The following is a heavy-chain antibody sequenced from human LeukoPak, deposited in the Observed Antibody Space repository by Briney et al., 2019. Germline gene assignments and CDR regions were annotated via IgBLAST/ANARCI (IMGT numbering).Heavy chain of an antibody. CDR3: AKDVPLTGGRSLLY. Sequence: GGSLRLSCTASGFTFTNAWMTWVRQAPAKGLEWVGRIKSKNDGGTADYAAPVKGRFTISRDDSKDTLYLQMNSLKTEDTALYYCAKDVPLTGGRSLLYWGQGTLVSVSS. CDR2: IKSKNDGGTA. V-gene: IGHV3-15*01. D-gene: IGHD2-8*02. J-gene: IGHJ4*02. CDR1: GFTFTNAW.